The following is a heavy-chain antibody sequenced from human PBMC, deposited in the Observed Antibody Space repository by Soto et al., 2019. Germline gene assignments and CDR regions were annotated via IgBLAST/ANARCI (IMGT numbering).Heavy chain of an antibody. J-gene: IGHJ4*02. D-gene: IGHD6-13*01. Sequence: QVQVQESGPGLVKPSETLSLTRTVSGGSMSSYFWSWIRQPPGRGLEWIGYISDSGSTNYKTSLKSRVTISVDTSKNQFSLKVTSVTAADTAVYYCARGGSSSWYGFYFFDNWGPGTLVTVSS. V-gene: IGHV4-59*12. CDR3: ARGGSSSWYGFYFFDN. CDR1: GGSMSSYF. CDR2: ISDSGST.